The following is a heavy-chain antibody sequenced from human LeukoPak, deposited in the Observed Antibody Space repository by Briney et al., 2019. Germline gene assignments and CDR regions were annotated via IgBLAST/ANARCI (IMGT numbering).Heavy chain of an antibody. CDR2: ITSSSSYI. D-gene: IGHD6-6*01. Sequence: PGGSLRLSCAAPGFTFSSYSMNWVRQAPGKGLEWVSSITSSSSYIYYADSVKGRFTISRDNAKNSLYLQMNSLRAEDTAVYYCARESSIAARGGFDYWGQGTLVTVSS. V-gene: IGHV3-21*01. CDR1: GFTFSSYS. CDR3: ARESSIAARGGFDY. J-gene: IGHJ4*02.